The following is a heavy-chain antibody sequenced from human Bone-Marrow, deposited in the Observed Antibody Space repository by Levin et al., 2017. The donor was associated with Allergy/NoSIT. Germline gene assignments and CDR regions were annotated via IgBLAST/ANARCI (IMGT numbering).Heavy chain of an antibody. CDR2: ISNDGVKK. J-gene: IGHJ5*02. CDR3: ARGGGYSGSFSNWLDP. V-gene: IGHV3-30*03. CDR1: GINLNSHI. D-gene: IGHD1-26*01. Sequence: GGSLRLSCEASGINLNSHIVHWVRQPPGKGLEWLAVISNDGVKKYSDSMKGRLTISRDKSNNTVNLQMDSQRVEDTAVYFCARGGGYSGSFSNWLDPWGQGTLVTVSS.